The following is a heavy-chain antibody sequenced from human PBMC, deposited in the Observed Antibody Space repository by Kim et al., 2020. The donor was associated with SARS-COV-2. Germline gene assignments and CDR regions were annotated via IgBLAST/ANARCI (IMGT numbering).Heavy chain of an antibody. Sequence: ASVKVSCKASGYTFTSYYMHWVRQAPGQGLEWMGIINPSGGSTSYAQKFQGRVTMTRDTSTSTVYMELSSLRSEDTAVYYCARERLRYFDWLYFGGNWFDPWGQGTLVTVSS. V-gene: IGHV1-46*01. D-gene: IGHD3-9*01. CDR1: GYTFTSYY. CDR2: INPSGGST. J-gene: IGHJ5*02. CDR3: ARERLRYFDWLYFGGNWFDP.